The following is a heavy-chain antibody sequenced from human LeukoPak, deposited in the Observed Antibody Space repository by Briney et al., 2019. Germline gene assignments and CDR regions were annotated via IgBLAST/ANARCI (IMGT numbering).Heavy chain of an antibody. J-gene: IGHJ4*02. CDR2: IGISSGNT. Sequence: GGSLRLSCAASGFTFRHYSMNRVRRAPGKGLEWISYIGISSGNTKYADSVKGRFTISGDKAKNSVYLQMNSLRVEDTAVYYCARDTKYAFDNWGQGTLVTVSS. CDR3: ARDTKYAFDN. D-gene: IGHD2-2*01. V-gene: IGHV3-48*01. CDR1: GFTFRHYS.